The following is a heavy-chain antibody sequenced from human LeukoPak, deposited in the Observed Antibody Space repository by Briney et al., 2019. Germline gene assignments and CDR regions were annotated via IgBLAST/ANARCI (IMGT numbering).Heavy chain of an antibody. J-gene: IGHJ6*02. Sequence: PSETLSLTCTVSGGSISSYYWSWIRQSPGKGLEWIGYIYSSGSTKYNPSLKSRLTISVDTSKNQFSLKLGSVTAADTAVYYCARHGTSSYYYYAMDVWGQGTTVTVSS. V-gene: IGHV4-59*08. CDR3: ARHGTSSYYYYAMDV. CDR1: GGSISSYY. D-gene: IGHD1-1*01. CDR2: IYSSGST.